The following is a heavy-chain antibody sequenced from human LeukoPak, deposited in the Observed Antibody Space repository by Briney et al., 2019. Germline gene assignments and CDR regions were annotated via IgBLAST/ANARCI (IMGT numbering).Heavy chain of an antibody. CDR1: VFTFSGYS. J-gene: IGHJ4*02. CDR2: IRRGSGYI. Sequence: PGRSLRLFCAASVFTFSGYSLNWVPQSPAKGLEWVSSIRRGSGYIYYADSVKGRFTISRDNAKTSLYLQMNSLRAEDTAVYYCARDGEGTSLSFFDYWGLGTLVTVSA. D-gene: IGHD3-10*01. V-gene: IGHV3-21*01. CDR3: ARDGEGTSLSFFDY.